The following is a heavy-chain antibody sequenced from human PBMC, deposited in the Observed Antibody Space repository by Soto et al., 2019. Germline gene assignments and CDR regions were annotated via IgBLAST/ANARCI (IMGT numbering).Heavy chain of an antibody. CDR1: GFTSSSFV. J-gene: IGHJ3*02. CDR3: AKERGVLDAFDM. D-gene: IGHD3-10*01. Sequence: ESGGGVVQPGTSLRLSCAASGFTSSSFVIHWVRQAPGKGLEWLAVISSDGNNQYYADSVKGRFTISRDNSKRTLYLQANSLRAEDTAVYFCAKERGVLDAFDMWGQGTMVTVS. V-gene: IGHV3-30*18. CDR2: ISSDGNNQ.